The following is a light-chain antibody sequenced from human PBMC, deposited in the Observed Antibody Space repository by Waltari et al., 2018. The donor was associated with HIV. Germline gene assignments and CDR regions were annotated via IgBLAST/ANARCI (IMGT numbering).Light chain of an antibody. J-gene: IGLJ2*01. Sequence: QSVLTQPPSASGTHGQRVTISCSGSSSNIGSNTVNWCQQIPGTAPKLLIYSNNQRPSGVPARFSGSKSGTSASLAISWLQSEDEADYYCAAWDDSLNGVVFGGGTKLTVL. V-gene: IGLV1-44*01. CDR2: SNN. CDR3: AAWDDSLNGVV. CDR1: SSNIGSNT.